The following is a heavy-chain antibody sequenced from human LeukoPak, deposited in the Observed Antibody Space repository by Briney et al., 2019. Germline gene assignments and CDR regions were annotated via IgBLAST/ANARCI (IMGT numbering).Heavy chain of an antibody. Sequence: PGGSLRLSCAASGFTFSNAWMSWVRQAPGKGLEWVAFIRYDGSNKYYADSVKGRFTISRDNSKNTLYLQMNSLRAEDTAVYYCATSPGYSSSWYPFDYWGQGTLVTVSS. CDR1: GFTFSNAW. CDR3: ATSPGYSSSWYPFDY. V-gene: IGHV3-30*02. CDR2: IRYDGSNK. D-gene: IGHD6-13*01. J-gene: IGHJ4*02.